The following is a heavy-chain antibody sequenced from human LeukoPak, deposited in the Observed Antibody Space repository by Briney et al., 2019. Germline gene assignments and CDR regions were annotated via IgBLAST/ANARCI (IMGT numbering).Heavy chain of an antibody. CDR3: AKAQGTGTTLYYYYGMDV. CDR2: ISWNSGSI. V-gene: IGHV3-9*01. Sequence: PGRSLRLSCAGSGFTFEDYAMHWVRHAPGKGLEWVSGISWNSGSIGYADSVKGRFTISRDNAKNSLYLQMNSLRAEDTALYYCAKAQGTGTTLYYYYGMDVWGQGTTVTVSS. CDR1: GFTFEDYA. D-gene: IGHD1-7*01. J-gene: IGHJ6*02.